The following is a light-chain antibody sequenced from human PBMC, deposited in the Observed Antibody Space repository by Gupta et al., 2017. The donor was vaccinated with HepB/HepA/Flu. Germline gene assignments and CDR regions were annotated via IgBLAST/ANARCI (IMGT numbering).Light chain of an antibody. Sequence: QSVLTQPPSASGTPGQRVTIPCSRSSSNIAVNTVNWFQQLPGTAPKLLIYSNNQRPSGVPDRFSGSKSGTSASLAISGLQSEDEADYDCAAWDDSLKGYVFGTGTRVTVL. CDR2: SNN. J-gene: IGLJ1*01. CDR1: SSNIAVNT. V-gene: IGLV1-44*01. CDR3: AAWDDSLKGYV.